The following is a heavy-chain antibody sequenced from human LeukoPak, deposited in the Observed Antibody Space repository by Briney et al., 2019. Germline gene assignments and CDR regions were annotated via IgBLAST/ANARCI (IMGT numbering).Heavy chain of an antibody. V-gene: IGHV4-4*07. CDR1: GGSISSYY. D-gene: IGHD1-26*01. J-gene: IGHJ4*02. Sequence: KASESLSLTCTVSGGSISSYYWGWIRQPAGKGLEWIGRIYTSGSTNYNPSLKSRVTMSVDTSKNQFSLKLSSVTAADTAVYYCARGVLVGATSSDDYWGQGTLVTVSS. CDR3: ARGVLVGATSSDDY. CDR2: IYTSGST.